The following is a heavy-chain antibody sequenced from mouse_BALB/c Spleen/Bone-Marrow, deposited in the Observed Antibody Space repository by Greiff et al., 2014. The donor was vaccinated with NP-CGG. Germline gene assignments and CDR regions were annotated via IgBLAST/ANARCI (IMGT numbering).Heavy chain of an antibody. V-gene: IGHV1-7*01. CDR3: ARGDYYGKGGAMDY. Sequence: VQLVESGAELAKPGASVKMSCKASGYTFTRYWIHWVKPGPGQGLEWIGYINPSTGYTEYNQKFKDKATLTADKSSGTAYMQLSSLTSEDSAVYYCARGDYYGKGGAMDYWGQGTSVTVSS. CDR2: INPSTGYT. J-gene: IGHJ4*01. D-gene: IGHD1-1*01. CDR1: GYTFTRYW.